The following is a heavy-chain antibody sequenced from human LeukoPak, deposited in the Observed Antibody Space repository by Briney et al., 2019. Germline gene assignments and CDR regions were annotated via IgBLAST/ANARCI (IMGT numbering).Heavy chain of an antibody. J-gene: IGHJ4*02. D-gene: IGHD1-1*01. CDR1: GYSITTGYY. Sequence: KPSETLSLTCTVSGYSITTGYYWGWVRQPTGKGLEWIASIYHSGSTYYNPSLKSRVTISVDTSKNQFSLKLSSVTAADTAVYYCARAASYNLDYWGQGILVTVSS. CDR3: ARAASYNLDY. V-gene: IGHV4-38-2*02. CDR2: IYHSGST.